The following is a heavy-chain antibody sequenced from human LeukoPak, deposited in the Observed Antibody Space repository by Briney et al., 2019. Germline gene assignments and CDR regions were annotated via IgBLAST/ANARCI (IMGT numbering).Heavy chain of an antibody. CDR3: AREVMDNLRFDY. CDR2: INPSGGDT. V-gene: IGHV1-46*01. J-gene: IGHJ4*02. Sequence: ASVEVSCKASGYTFTSYYMHWVRQAPGQGPEWMGIINPSGGDTSYAQKFQGRLTMTRDTSTNTVYMELTSLRSEDAAVYYCAREVMDNLRFDYWGQGTLVTVSS. CDR1: GYTFTSYY. D-gene: IGHD1-14*01.